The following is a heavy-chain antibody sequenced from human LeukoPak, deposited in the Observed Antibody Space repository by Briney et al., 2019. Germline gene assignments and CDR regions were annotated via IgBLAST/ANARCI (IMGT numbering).Heavy chain of an antibody. D-gene: IGHD3-9*01. CDR2: IRYDGNNK. Sequence: GGSLRLSCAASGFTFSSYGIHWVRQAPGKGLEWVAFIRYDGNNKYYADSVKGRFTISRDNSKNTLYLQMNSLRAEDTAVYYCAKDVSRILTGARNYFDSWGQGTLVTVSS. CDR3: AKDVSRILTGARNYFDS. V-gene: IGHV3-30*02. CDR1: GFTFSSYG. J-gene: IGHJ4*02.